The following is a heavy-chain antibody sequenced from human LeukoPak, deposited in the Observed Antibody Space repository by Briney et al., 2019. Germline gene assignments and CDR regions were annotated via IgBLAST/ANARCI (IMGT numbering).Heavy chain of an antibody. Sequence: GGSLRLSCGVSGFSISRYGMHWVRQAPGKGLEYVSATGNNGDTTYYANSVRGRFTISRDNSKNTLYLQMGSLGAEDMAVYYCARWGSYYNFDYWGQGTLVAVSS. J-gene: IGHJ4*02. V-gene: IGHV3-64*01. CDR2: TGNNGDTT. CDR3: ARWGSYYNFDY. D-gene: IGHD1-26*01. CDR1: GFSISRYG.